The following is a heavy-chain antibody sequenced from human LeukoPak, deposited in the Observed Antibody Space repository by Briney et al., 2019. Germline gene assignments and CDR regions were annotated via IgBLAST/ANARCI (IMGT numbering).Heavy chain of an antibody. Sequence: SGGSLRLSCAASGFTFSSYAMSWVRQAPGKGLEGVSSISSSSSYIYYADSVKGRFTISRDNAKNSLYLQMNSLRAEDTAVYYCARGYSGSYYFSDYWGQGTLVTVSS. CDR2: ISSSSSYI. CDR1: GFTFSSYA. CDR3: ARGYSGSYYFSDY. D-gene: IGHD1-26*01. J-gene: IGHJ4*02. V-gene: IGHV3-21*01.